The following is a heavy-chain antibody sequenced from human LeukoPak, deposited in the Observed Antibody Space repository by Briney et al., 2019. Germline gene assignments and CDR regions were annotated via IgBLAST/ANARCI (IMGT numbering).Heavy chain of an antibody. CDR1: GGSISSGSYY. D-gene: IGHD3-22*01. CDR2: IYTSGST. CDR3: ARDSNPYYYDSSGYYWSPGRAFDI. Sequence: SQTLSLTCTVSGGSISSGSYYWSWIRQPAGKGLEWIGRIYTSGSTNYHPSLKSRVTISVDTSKNQFSLKLSSVTAADTAVYYCARDSNPYYYDSSGYYWSPGRAFDIWGQGTMVTVSS. V-gene: IGHV4-61*02. J-gene: IGHJ3*02.